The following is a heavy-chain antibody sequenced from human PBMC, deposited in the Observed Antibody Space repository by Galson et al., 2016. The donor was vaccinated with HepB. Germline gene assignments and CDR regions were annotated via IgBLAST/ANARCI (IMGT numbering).Heavy chain of an antibody. CDR1: AGSISSGGYS. Sequence: TLSLTCTVSAGSISSGGYSWSWIRQPPGKALEWIGHIYQSGNTDYNPSLRSRVTISLDTSRNRFSLKLTSVTAADTAVYYCARALDYGGHYFDSWGQGTLVTVSS. CDR2: IYQSGNT. D-gene: IGHD4-23*01. CDR3: ARALDYGGHYFDS. J-gene: IGHJ4*02. V-gene: IGHV4-30-2*01.